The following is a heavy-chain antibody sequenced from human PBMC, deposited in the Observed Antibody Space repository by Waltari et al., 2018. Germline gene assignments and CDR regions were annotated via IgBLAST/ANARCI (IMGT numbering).Heavy chain of an antibody. J-gene: IGHJ4*02. Sequence: QVQLVQSGAEVKKPGASVKVAGKVSGYTLTELSIHWVRQAPGKGLEWIGHLDPEDYAQKFQGRVTLTEDSSTATAYLELTSLRSDDTAVYYCTTGRAVGPWLRSHFDYWGQGTLVTVSS. CDR2: LDPED. CDR1: GYTLTELS. D-gene: IGHD3-22*01. V-gene: IGHV1-24*01. CDR3: TTGRAVGPWLRSHFDY.